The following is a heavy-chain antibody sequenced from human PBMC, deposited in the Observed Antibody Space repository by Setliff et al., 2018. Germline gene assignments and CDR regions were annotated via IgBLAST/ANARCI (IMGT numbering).Heavy chain of an antibody. D-gene: IGHD5-12*01. CDR2: ISTSGGST. J-gene: IGHJ4*02. CDR3: AKVPNSGGYAGPFDF. V-gene: IGHV3-23*01. CDR1: GFTFSSYA. Sequence: GSLRLSCAGSGFTFSSYAMSWVRQAPGKGLEWVADISTSGGSTYYADSVKGRFIISRDNSKNTLYLQMNSLSAEDTAGYYCAKVPNSGGYAGPFDFWGQGTLVTVSS.